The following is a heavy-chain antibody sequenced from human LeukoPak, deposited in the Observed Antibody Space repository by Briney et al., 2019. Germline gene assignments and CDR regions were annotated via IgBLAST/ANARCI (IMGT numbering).Heavy chain of an antibody. Sequence: GGSLRLSCAASGFTVSSNYMSWVRQAPGKGLEWVSVIYSGGSTYYADSVKGRLTISRDNSKNTLYLQMNSLRAEDTAVYYCARDRYSYGPPNFDYWGQGTLVTVSS. CDR3: ARDRYSYGPPNFDY. J-gene: IGHJ4*02. CDR2: IYSGGST. CDR1: GFTVSSNY. V-gene: IGHV3-66*01. D-gene: IGHD5-18*01.